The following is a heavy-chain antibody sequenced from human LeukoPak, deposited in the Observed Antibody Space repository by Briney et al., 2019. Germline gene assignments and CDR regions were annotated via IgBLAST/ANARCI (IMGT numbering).Heavy chain of an antibody. V-gene: IGHV3-7*03. CDR1: GFTFSSYW. CDR2: INHNGNVN. J-gene: IGHJ6*02. CDR3: ARGGGLDV. D-gene: IGHD3-16*01. Sequence: GGSLRLSCAASGFTFSSYWLNWARQPPGKGLEWVASINHNGNVNYYVDSVKGRFTISRDNPKNSLYLQMSNLRAEDTAVYFDARGGGLDVWGQGATGTVSS.